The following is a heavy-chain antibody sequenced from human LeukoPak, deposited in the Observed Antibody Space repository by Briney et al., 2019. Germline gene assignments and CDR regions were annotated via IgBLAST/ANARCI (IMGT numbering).Heavy chain of an antibody. D-gene: IGHD4-17*01. Sequence: GGSLRLSCAASEFTFSNYAMSWVRQAPGKGLEWVSAISGSGGSTYYANSVKGRFTISRDKSKNTLYLQMNSLRAEDTAVYYCAKDTTVTTPRFDAFDIWGQGTMVTVSS. CDR2: ISGSGGST. CDR1: EFTFSNYA. CDR3: AKDTTVTTPRFDAFDI. J-gene: IGHJ3*02. V-gene: IGHV3-23*01.